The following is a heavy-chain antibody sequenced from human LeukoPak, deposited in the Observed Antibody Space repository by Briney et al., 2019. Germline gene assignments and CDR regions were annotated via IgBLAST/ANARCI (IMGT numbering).Heavy chain of an antibody. CDR2: FDPEDGET. D-gene: IGHD3-22*01. Sequence: ASVKVSCKVSGYTLTELSMHWVRQAPGKGLEWMGGFDPEDGETIYAQKLQGRVTITRDMSTSTVYMELSSLKSEDTAMYYCARENYYDSTGYKFDYWGQGTLVTVSS. CDR3: ARENYYDSTGYKFDY. V-gene: IGHV1-24*01. J-gene: IGHJ4*02. CDR1: GYTLTELS.